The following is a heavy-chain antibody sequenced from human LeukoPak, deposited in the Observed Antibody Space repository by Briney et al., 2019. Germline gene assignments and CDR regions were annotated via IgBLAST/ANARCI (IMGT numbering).Heavy chain of an antibody. Sequence: GRSLRLSCRSSGFTFDDYAMSWVRQAPGKGLEWVGFIRATDYGGTTEYAASVKGRFSISRDDFNSIVCLQMRSLETEDTAIYYCTRGIANIDYWGQGTLVTVSS. CDR1: GFTFDDYA. CDR2: IRATDYGGTT. V-gene: IGHV3-49*04. D-gene: IGHD1/OR15-1a*01. J-gene: IGHJ4*02. CDR3: TRGIANIDY.